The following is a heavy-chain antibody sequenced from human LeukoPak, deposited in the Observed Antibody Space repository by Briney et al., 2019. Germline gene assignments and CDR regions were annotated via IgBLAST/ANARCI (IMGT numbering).Heavy chain of an antibody. CDR3: ARNTLAIAAAAFFDF. Sequence: GGPLRLSCAASGFTFRSYWMHWVRQAPGKGLMWVSRINSDGTSTSYADSVKGRFTISRDNAKNTLYLQMNSLRAEDTAVYYCARNTLAIAAAAFFDFWGQGTLVTVSS. CDR1: GFTFRSYW. CDR2: INSDGTST. D-gene: IGHD6-13*01. J-gene: IGHJ4*02. V-gene: IGHV3-74*01.